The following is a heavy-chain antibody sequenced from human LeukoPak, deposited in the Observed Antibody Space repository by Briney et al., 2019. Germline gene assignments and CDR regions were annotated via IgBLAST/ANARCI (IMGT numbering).Heavy chain of an antibody. CDR3: ARGDSSSFDP. V-gene: IGHV4-4*07. CDR1: GGSISSYF. J-gene: IGHJ5*02. CDR2: ISTSGST. Sequence: PSETLSLTCAVSGGSISSYFWTWIRQPAGKGLEWIGRISTSGSTNYNPSLKSRVSMSLDTSKNQLSLKLSSVTAADTAVYYCARGDSSSFDPWGQGTLVTVSS. D-gene: IGHD6-13*01.